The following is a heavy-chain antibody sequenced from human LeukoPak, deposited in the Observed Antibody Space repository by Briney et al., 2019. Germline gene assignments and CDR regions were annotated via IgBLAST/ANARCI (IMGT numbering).Heavy chain of an antibody. CDR2: IIPIFGTA. CDR1: GGTFSSYA. Sequence: SVKVSCKASGGTFSSYAISWVRQAPGRGLEWMGGIIPIFGTANYAQKFQGRVTITADKSTSTAYMELSSLRSEDTAVYYCARDNPEGFGELLEWGQGTLVTVSS. D-gene: IGHD3-10*01. V-gene: IGHV1-69*06. CDR3: ARDNPEGFGELLE. J-gene: IGHJ4*02.